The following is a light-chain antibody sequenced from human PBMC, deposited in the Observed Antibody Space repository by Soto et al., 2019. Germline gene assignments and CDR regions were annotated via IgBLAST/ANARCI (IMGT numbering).Light chain of an antibody. J-gene: IGKJ1*01. CDR3: QQRNNWPLT. Sequence: EIVLTQSPATLSLSPGERATLSCRASQGVTAHFAWYQQKPGQAPRLLIYDASNRASGIPARFSGSWSETDFTLTISGVEPEDFAVYYCQQRNNWPLTFGQGTKLDIK. CDR2: DAS. CDR1: QGVTAH. V-gene: IGKV3-11*01.